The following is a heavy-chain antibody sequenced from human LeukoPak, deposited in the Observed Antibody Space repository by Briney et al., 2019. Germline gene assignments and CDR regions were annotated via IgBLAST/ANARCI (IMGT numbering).Heavy chain of an antibody. V-gene: IGHV1-2*02. D-gene: IGHD2-2*01. CDR2: INPNSGGT. Sequence: ASVKVSCKASGYTFTGYYMHWVRQAPGQGLEWMGWINPNSGGTNYAQKLQGRVTMTRDTSISTAYMELSRLRSDDTAVYYCARDLQVVPYEHVYFDYWGQGTLVTVSS. J-gene: IGHJ4*02. CDR1: GYTFTGYY. CDR3: ARDLQVVPYEHVYFDY.